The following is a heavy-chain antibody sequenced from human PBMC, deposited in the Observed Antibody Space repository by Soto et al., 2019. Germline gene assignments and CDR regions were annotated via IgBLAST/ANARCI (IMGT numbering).Heavy chain of an antibody. CDR3: ARGMAVAVHYNWFDP. Sequence: SETLSLTCTVSGGSITSSIHYWVWIRQSPGKGPERIGSINNRGSTYYNKFLHSRVTISVDTSKNHFSLILIAISAAVTAFYYCARGMAVAVHYNWFDPWGQGTLVTFSS. J-gene: IGHJ5*02. V-gene: IGHV4-39*02. CDR2: INNRGST. D-gene: IGHD6-19*01. CDR1: GGSITSSIHY.